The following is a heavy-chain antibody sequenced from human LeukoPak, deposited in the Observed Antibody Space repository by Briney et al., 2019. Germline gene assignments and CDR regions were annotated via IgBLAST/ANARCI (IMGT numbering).Heavy chain of an antibody. V-gene: IGHV3-7*03. Sequence: GGSLRLSCAGSGITFSDYWMSWVRQAPGKGLEWVANIKQDGSEEVYVDSVKGRFTISTDSAKNSLYLQMNSLRADDTAVYYCAKERGASITAAVNYWGQGTLVTVSS. CDR3: AKERGASITAAVNY. J-gene: IGHJ4*02. CDR1: GITFSDYW. D-gene: IGHD6-13*01. CDR2: IKQDGSEE.